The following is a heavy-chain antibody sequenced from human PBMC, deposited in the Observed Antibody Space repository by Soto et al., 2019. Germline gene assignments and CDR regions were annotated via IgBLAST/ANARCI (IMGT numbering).Heavy chain of an antibody. J-gene: IGHJ4*02. D-gene: IGHD2-21*02. CDR1: GDTFTDYN. CDR2: VNPSGGHT. CDR3: ARGGHVVVVTAALDF. V-gene: IGHV1-46*01. Sequence: QVQLVQSGAEVKKPGTSGKVSCRASGDTFTDYNIHWFRQAPGQGLEWMGTVNPSGGHTTYAQHFLGRMTMTRDTSTSTLYMELTSLTSEDTAVYYCARGGHVVVVTAALDFWGQGTLVTVSS.